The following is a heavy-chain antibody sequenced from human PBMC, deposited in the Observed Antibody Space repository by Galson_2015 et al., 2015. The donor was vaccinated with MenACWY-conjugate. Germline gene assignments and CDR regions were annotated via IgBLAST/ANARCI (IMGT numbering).Heavy chain of an antibody. CDR1: GFTFSTYW. V-gene: IGHV3-74*01. J-gene: IGHJ4*02. Sequence: SLRLSCAASGFTFSTYWVHWVRQAPGKGLVWVSRINSDGRSTSYADSVKGRFTISRDNAKNTLYLQMNSLRAEDTAVYYCARLGGNYRTTSHFDYWGRGTLVTVSS. CDR2: INSDGRST. CDR3: ARLGGNYRTTSHFDY. D-gene: IGHD1-26*01.